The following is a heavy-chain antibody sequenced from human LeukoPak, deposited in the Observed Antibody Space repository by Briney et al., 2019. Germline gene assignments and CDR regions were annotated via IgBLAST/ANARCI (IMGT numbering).Heavy chain of an antibody. V-gene: IGHV4-39*07. CDR1: GGSISSSSYY. Sequence: SETLSLTCTVSGGSISSSSYYWGWIRQPPGKGLEWIGSIYYSGSTYYNPSLKSRVTISVDTSKNQFSLKLSSVTAADTAVYYCARVLFGELSYFDYWGQGTLVTVSS. D-gene: IGHD3-10*02. CDR2: IYYSGST. J-gene: IGHJ4*02. CDR3: ARVLFGELSYFDY.